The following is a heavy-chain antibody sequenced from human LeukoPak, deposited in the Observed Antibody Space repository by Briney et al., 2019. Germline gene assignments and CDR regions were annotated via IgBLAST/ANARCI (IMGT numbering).Heavy chain of an antibody. V-gene: IGHV1-69*04. CDR1: GGTFSSYA. Sequence: SVKVSCKASGGTFSSYATSWVRQAPGQGLEWMGRIIPILGIANYAQKFQGRVTITADKSTSTAYMELSSLRSEDTAVYYCAREGLDILTGYLDYWGQGTLVTVSS. J-gene: IGHJ4*02. D-gene: IGHD3-9*01. CDR2: IIPILGIA. CDR3: AREGLDILTGYLDY.